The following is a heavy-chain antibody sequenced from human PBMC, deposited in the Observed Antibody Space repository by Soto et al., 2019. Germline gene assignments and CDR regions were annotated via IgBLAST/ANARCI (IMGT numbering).Heavy chain of an antibody. CDR2: IYYSGST. CDR1: GGSISSYD. J-gene: IGHJ6*02. Sequence: SETLSLTCTVSGGSISSYDWSWIRQPPGKGLEWIGYIYYSGSTNYNPSLKSRVTISLDTSKNQFSLKLSSVTAADTAVYYCARGRAGTTYYYGLDVWGQGTTVTVSS. D-gene: IGHD6-13*01. V-gene: IGHV4-59*01. CDR3: ARGRAGTTYYYGLDV.